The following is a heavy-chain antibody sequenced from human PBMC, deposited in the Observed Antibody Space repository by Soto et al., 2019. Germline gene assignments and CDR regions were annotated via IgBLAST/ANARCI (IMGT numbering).Heavy chain of an antibody. CDR3: AKALSGSYYDLDY. CDR2: ISGSGGST. CDR1: GFTSSSYA. Sequence: GGSLRLSCAASGFTSSSYAMSWVRQAPGKGLEWVSGISGSGGSTHYADSVKGRFTISRDNSKNTLYLQMNSLRVEDTAVYYCAKALSGSYYDLDYWGQGTQVTVSS. D-gene: IGHD1-26*01. V-gene: IGHV3-23*01. J-gene: IGHJ4*02.